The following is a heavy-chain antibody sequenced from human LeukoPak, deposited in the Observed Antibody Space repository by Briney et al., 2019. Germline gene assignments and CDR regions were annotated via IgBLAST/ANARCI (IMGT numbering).Heavy chain of an antibody. CDR2: INPNSGGT. CDR1: GYTFTDYY. J-gene: IGHJ4*02. CDR3: ARVLARYGNLDY. V-gene: IGHV1-2*02. Sequence: ASVKVSCKASGYTFTDYYIHWVRQAPGQGLEWMGWINPNSGGTNFTQKFQGRVTMTRDTSISTAYLELNRLTSDDTAVYYCARVLARYGNLDYWGQGILVTVSS. D-gene: IGHD1-14*01.